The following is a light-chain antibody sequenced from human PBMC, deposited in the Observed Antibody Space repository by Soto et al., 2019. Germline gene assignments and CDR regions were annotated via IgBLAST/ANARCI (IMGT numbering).Light chain of an antibody. Sequence: QSALTQPASVSGSPGQSITISCTGTSSDVGAYNYVSWYQQHPGKAPKLMIFAVSNRPSGVSNRFSGSKSVNTASLTISGLQAEDEADYYCSSYTTATTRVFGGGTKLTVL. CDR2: AVS. CDR3: SSYTTATTRV. CDR1: SSDVGAYNY. V-gene: IGLV2-14*01. J-gene: IGLJ3*02.